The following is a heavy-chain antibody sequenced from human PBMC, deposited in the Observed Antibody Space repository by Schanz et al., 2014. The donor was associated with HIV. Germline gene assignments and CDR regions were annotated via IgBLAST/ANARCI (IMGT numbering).Heavy chain of an antibody. D-gene: IGHD5-12*01. CDR3: ARGGRYLGYDFPPHYYYGMDV. J-gene: IGHJ6*02. Sequence: QVPLQESGPGLVKPSQTLSLTCTVSGDSISGGGYYWSWIRQHPGKGLEWIGYIYYSGNTYYNPSLKSRLTMSVDTSKKQFSLKLSSVTAADTAVYYCARGGRYLGYDFPPHYYYGMDVWGQGTTVTVSS. CDR2: IYYSGNT. CDR1: GDSISGGGYY. V-gene: IGHV4-31*03.